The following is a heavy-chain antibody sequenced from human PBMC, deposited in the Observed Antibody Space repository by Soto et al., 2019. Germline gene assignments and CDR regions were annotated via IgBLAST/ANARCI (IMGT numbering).Heavy chain of an antibody. CDR1: GFTFSSYA. V-gene: IGHV3-23*01. J-gene: IGHJ6*03. CDR2: FSGSGGST. Sequence: GGSLRLSCAASGFTFSSYAMSWVRQAPGKGLEWVSAFSGSGGSTYYADSVKGRFTISRDNSKNTLYLQMNSLRAEDTAVYYCARDRVYYDFWSGYYTGGNYYYMDVWGKGTTVTVSS. D-gene: IGHD3-3*01. CDR3: ARDRVYYDFWSGYYTGGNYYYMDV.